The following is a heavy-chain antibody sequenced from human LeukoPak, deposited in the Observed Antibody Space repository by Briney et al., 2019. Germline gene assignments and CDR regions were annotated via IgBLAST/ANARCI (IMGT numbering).Heavy chain of an antibody. CDR1: GFTFSSYA. CDR3: TNGLGDGYSPFDY. D-gene: IGHD5-24*01. J-gene: IGHJ4*02. V-gene: IGHV3-23*01. Sequence: GALRLSCAASGFTFSSYAMSWVRQAPGKGLEWVSAISGSGGSTYYADSVEGRFTISRDNSKNTLYLQMNSLRAEDTAVYYCTNGLGDGYSPFDYWGQGTLVTVSS. CDR2: ISGSGGST.